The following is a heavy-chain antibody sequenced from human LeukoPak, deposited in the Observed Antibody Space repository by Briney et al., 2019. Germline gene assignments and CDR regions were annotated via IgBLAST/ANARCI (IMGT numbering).Heavy chain of an antibody. V-gene: IGHV3-73*01. J-gene: IGHJ4*02. CDR3: LTRYQLSGNYYEY. D-gene: IGHD1-26*01. Sequence: GGSLRLSRAASGFTFSGSAMHWVRQASGKGLEWVGRIRSKANNYATTYAASVKGRFTISRDDSNNTAYLQMNSLKTEDTAVYYCLTRYQLSGNYYEYRGQGTLVTVSS. CDR1: GFTFSGSA. CDR2: IRSKANNYAT.